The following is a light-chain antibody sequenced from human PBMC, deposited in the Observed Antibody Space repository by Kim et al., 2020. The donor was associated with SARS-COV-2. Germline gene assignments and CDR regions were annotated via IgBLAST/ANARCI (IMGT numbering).Light chain of an antibody. CDR1: QTINNW. CDR3: QQYNYYST. J-gene: IGKJ4*01. Sequence: SASVGDRVTITCRASQTINNWLAWYQQKPGKAPKLLIYKTSSLESGVPSSFSGSGSETEFTLTISSLHPDDFATYYCQQYNYYSTFGGGTKVDIK. V-gene: IGKV1-5*03. CDR2: KTS.